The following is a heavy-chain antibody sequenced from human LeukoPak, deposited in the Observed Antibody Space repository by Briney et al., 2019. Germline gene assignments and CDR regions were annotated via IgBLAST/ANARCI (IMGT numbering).Heavy chain of an antibody. CDR2: IIGNGDSK. Sequence: GGSLRLSCVASGFTFSSNVMTWVRQAPGKGLEWVSSIIGNGDSKYYADSVKGRFTISRDNSKNTLYLQMNSLRAEDTAIYYCAKGSKGTYDYWGQGTLVTVSS. V-gene: IGHV3-23*01. CDR1: GFTFSSNV. J-gene: IGHJ4*02. CDR3: AKGSKGTYDY.